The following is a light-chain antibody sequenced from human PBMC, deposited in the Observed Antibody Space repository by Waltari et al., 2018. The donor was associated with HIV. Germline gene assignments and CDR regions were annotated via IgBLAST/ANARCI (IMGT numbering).Light chain of an antibody. CDR2: SND. CDR1: PSNIGSNS. V-gene: IGLV1-44*01. Sequence: QSPLTQTPSMSGAPGQRVNISCSGGPSNIGSNSVNWYRQLPGTAPKPLIYSNDQRPSSVPVRFSGSKSATSAFLVISGLQSDDEADYYCATWDDTMSVVFGGGTRLTVL. J-gene: IGLJ2*01. CDR3: ATWDDTMSVV.